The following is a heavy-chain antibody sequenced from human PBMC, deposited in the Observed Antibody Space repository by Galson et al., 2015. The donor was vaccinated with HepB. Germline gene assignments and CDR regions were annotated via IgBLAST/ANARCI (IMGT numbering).Heavy chain of an antibody. V-gene: IGHV4-59*01. Sequence: IRQPPGKGLEWIGYIYYSGSTGYTPSLRSRVTISLDTPKNQFSLKVRSVTAADTAVYYCARGSKWELLDWGQGTLVTVSS. D-gene: IGHD1-26*01. J-gene: IGHJ4*02. CDR3: ARGSKWELLD. CDR2: IYYSGST.